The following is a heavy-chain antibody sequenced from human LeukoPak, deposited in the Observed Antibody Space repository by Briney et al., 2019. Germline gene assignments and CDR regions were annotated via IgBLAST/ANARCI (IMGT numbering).Heavy chain of an antibody. Sequence: GASVKVSCKASGYTFTSYGISWVRQAPGQGLEWMGWISAYNGNTNYAQKLQGRVTMTTDTSTSTAYMELRSLRSDDTAVYYCARDGYRTVGATLQHLDYWGQGTLVTVSS. CDR3: ARDGYRTVGATLQHLDY. CDR2: ISAYNGNT. CDR1: GYTFTSYG. J-gene: IGHJ4*02. V-gene: IGHV1-18*01. D-gene: IGHD1-26*01.